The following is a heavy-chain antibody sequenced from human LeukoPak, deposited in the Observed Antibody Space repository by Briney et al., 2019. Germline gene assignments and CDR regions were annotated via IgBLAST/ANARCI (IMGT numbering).Heavy chain of an antibody. CDR3: ARGGGYSSGWYGGVGFDP. V-gene: IGHV4-34*01. J-gene: IGHJ5*02. Sequence: SETLSLTCAVYGGSFSGYYWSWIRKPPGKGLEWIGEINHSGSTNYNPSLKSRVTISVDTSKNQFSLKLSSVTAADTAVYYCARGGGYSSGWYGGVGFDPWGQGTLVTVSS. CDR1: GGSFSGYY. CDR2: INHSGST. D-gene: IGHD6-19*01.